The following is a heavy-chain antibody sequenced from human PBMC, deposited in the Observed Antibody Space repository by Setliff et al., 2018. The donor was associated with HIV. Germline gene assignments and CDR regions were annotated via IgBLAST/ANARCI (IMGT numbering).Heavy chain of an antibody. D-gene: IGHD6-19*01. CDR2: IRSKTDGGTT. J-gene: IGHJ4*02. Sequence: GGSLRLSCAASGFTFSNAWMSWVRQAPGKGLEWVGRIRSKTDGGTTDYAAPVKGRFSISRDDSKNTLYLQMKSLKTEDTAVYYCTTEVFRQWLVSNYWGQGTLVTVSS. CDR3: TTEVFRQWLVSNY. V-gene: IGHV3-15*01. CDR1: GFTFSNAW.